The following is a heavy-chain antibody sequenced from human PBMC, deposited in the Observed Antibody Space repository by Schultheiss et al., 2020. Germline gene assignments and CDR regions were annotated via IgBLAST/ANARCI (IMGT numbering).Heavy chain of an antibody. Sequence: GSLRLSCAASGFTFSSYSMNWVRQAPGKGLEWIGYIYYSGSTYYNPSLKSRVTISVDTSKNQFSLKLSSVTAADTAVYYCARGIYVVRYSYASNWFDPWGQGTLVTVSS. CDR3: ARGIYVVRYSYASNWFDP. J-gene: IGHJ5*02. V-gene: IGHV4-59*08. CDR1: GFTFSSYS. CDR2: IYYSGST. D-gene: IGHD5-18*01.